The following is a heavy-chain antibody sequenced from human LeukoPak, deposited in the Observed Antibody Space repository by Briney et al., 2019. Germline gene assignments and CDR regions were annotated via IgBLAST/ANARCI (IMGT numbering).Heavy chain of an antibody. D-gene: IGHD3-10*01. CDR2: ISSSSSYI. CDR3: ARDLMVRGVTDY. CDR1: GFTFSSYS. Sequence: PGGSLRLSXAASGFTFSSYSMNWVRQAPGKGLEWVSSISSSSSYIYYADSVKGRFTISRDNAKNSLYLQMNSLRAEDTAVYYCARDLMVRGVTDYWGQGTLVTVPS. V-gene: IGHV3-21*01. J-gene: IGHJ4*02.